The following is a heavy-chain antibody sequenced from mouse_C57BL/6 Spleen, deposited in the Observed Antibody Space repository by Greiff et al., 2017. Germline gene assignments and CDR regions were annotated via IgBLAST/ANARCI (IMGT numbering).Heavy chain of an antibody. CDR2: IRSKSNNYAT. V-gene: IGHV10-1*01. Sequence: EVKLLESGGGLVQPKGSLKLSCAASGFSFNTYAMNWVRQAPGKGLEWVARIRSKSNNYATYYADSVKDRFTISRDDSESMLYLQMNNLKTEDTAMYYCVRQSPYYYAMDYWGQGTSVTVSS. CDR1: GFSFNTYA. CDR3: VRQSPYYYAMDY. J-gene: IGHJ4*01.